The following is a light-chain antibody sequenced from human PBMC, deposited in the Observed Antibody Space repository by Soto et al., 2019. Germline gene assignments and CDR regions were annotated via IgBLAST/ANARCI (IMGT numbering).Light chain of an antibody. Sequence: QSVLTQPPSASWSPGQSVTISCTGTSSDVGGYDYVSWYQQHPGKAPKLMIYEVTIRPSGVSDRFSGSKSGNTASLTVSGLQAEDEADYYCSSYTGGNPSYVFGTGTKVTVL. CDR1: SSDVGGYDY. CDR3: SSYTGGNPSYV. V-gene: IGLV2-8*01. CDR2: EVT. J-gene: IGLJ1*01.